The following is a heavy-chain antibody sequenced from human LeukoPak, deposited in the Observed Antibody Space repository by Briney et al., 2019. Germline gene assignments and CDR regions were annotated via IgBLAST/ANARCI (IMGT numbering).Heavy chain of an antibody. J-gene: IGHJ4*02. D-gene: IGHD3-22*01. V-gene: IGHV3-48*01. CDR3: ARAYYYDSSGNSFDY. CDR2: ISSSSSTI. CDR1: GLTVSSNY. Sequence: GGSLRLSCAASGLTVSSNYMSWVRQAPGEGLEWVSYISSSSSTIYYADSVKVRFTISRDNAKNSLYLQMNSLRAEDTAVYYCARAYYYDSSGNSFDYWGQGTLVTVSS.